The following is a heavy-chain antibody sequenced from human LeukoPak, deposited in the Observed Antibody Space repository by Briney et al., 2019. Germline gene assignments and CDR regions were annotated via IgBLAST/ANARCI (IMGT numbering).Heavy chain of an antibody. CDR1: GFTFSSYA. CDR2: ISGDGGST. D-gene: IGHD1-1*01. CDR3: AKDLATTGTVYGMDV. J-gene: IGHJ6*02. Sequence: GGSLRLSCAASGFTFSSYAMHWVRHAPGKGLEWVSLISGDGGSTYYADSVKGRFTISRDNSKNSLYLQMNSLRTEDTALYYCAKDLATTGTVYGMDVWGQGTTVTVSS. V-gene: IGHV3-43*02.